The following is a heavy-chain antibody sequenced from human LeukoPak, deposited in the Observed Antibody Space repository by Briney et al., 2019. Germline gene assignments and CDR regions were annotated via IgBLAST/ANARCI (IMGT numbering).Heavy chain of an antibody. J-gene: IGHJ4*02. D-gene: IGHD5-12*01. CDR3: ARELGVDIVATAFDY. CDR2: IKSDGSST. V-gene: IGHV3-74*01. CDR1: GFSFSSYW. Sequence: PGGSLRLSCAASGFSFSSYWLHWVRQAPGKGLVWVSHIKSDGSSTSYADSVKGRFTISRDNAKNTLYLQMNSLRVEDAAVYYCARELGVDIVATAFDYWGQGTLVTVSS.